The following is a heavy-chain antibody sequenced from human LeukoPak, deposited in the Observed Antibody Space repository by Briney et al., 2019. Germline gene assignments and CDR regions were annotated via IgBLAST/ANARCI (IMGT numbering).Heavy chain of an antibody. CDR2: LDNNGDNT. CDR3: ARDLRIVSGSYLDY. D-gene: IGHD1-26*01. J-gene: IGHJ4*02. Sequence: GGSLRLSCVGSGYTFTTYGMSWVRQAPGKGLEWVSGLDNNGDNTYYADSVKGRFISSRDNTKNSLYLQMNSLRAEDTAIYYCARDLRIVSGSYLDYWGQGTLVTVSS. CDR1: GYTFTTYG. V-gene: IGHV3-23*01.